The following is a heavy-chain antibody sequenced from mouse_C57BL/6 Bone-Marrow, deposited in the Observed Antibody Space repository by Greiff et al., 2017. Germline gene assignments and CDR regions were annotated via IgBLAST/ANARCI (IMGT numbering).Heavy chain of an antibody. J-gene: IGHJ2*01. CDR1: GFTFSSYG. V-gene: IGHV5-6*01. D-gene: IGHD4-1*01. CDR3: ARQNWDYFDY. Sequence: EVKLVESGGDLVKPGGSLKLSCAASGFTFSSYGMSWVRQTPDKRLEWVATISSGGSYTYYPDSVKGRFTISRDNAKNTLYLQMSRLKSEDTAMYYCARQNWDYFDYWGQGTTLTVSS. CDR2: ISSGGSYT.